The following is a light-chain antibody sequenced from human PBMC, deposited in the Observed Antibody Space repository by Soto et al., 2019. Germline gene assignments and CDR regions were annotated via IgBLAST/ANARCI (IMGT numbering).Light chain of an antibody. CDR3: QQYYSYPWT. CDR2: GAS. J-gene: IGKJ1*01. CDR1: QSVSSSY. Sequence: EIVLTQSPGTLSLSPGERATLSCRASQSVSSSYLAWYQQKPGQAPRLLIYGASSRATGIPDRFSGSGSGTDFTLTISCLQSEDFATYYCQQYYSYPWTLGQGTKVDIK. V-gene: IGKV3-20*01.